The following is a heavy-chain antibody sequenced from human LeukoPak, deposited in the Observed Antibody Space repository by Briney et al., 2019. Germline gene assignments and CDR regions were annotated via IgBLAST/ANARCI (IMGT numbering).Heavy chain of an antibody. Sequence: PSETLSLTCTVSGGSISSYYWIWIRQPPGKGLDWIGYIYYSGSTNYNPSLKSRVTISVDTSKNQFSLKLSSVTAADTAVYYCARGVHYYGPLGYWGQGTLVTVSS. CDR2: IYYSGST. V-gene: IGHV4-59*08. D-gene: IGHD3-10*01. J-gene: IGHJ4*02. CDR3: ARGVHYYGPLGY. CDR1: GGSISSYY.